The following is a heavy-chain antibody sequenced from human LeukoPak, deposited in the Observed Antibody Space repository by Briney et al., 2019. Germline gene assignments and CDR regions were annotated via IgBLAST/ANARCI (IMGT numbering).Heavy chain of an antibody. D-gene: IGHD5-18*01. Sequence: SETLSLTCTVSGDSISSTSYYWGWIRQPPGKGLEWIGTIYYSGNIYYNPSLKSRVTISVDTSKNQFSLKLSSVTAVDTAVYYCARSGYSYGYRFKSWFDPWGQGTLVTVSS. V-gene: IGHV4-39*07. J-gene: IGHJ5*02. CDR3: ARSGYSYGYRFKSWFDP. CDR2: IYYSGNI. CDR1: GDSISSTSYY.